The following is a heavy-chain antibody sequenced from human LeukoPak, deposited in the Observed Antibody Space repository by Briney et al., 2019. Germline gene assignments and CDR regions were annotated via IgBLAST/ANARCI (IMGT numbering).Heavy chain of an antibody. CDR3: AVGPFDSDYYYYGMDV. CDR2: ISSSGSTI. J-gene: IGHJ6*02. CDR1: GFTFSDCY. D-gene: IGHD3-9*01. V-gene: IGHV3-11*01. Sequence: PGGSLRLSCAASGFTFSDCYMSWIRQAPGKGLEWVSYISSSGSTIYYADSVKGRFTISRDNAKNSLYLQMNSLRAEDTAVYYCAVGPFDSDYYYYGMDVWGQGTTVTVSS.